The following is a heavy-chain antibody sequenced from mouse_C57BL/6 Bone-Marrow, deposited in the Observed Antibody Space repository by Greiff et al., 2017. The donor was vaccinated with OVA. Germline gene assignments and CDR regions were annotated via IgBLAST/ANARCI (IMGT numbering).Heavy chain of an antibody. D-gene: IGHD1-1*01. CDR2: IRNKTNGSTT. CDR3: ARYKGRVAVDYFDY. CDR1: GFTFTNYY. J-gene: IGHJ2*01. V-gene: IGHV7-3*01. Sequence: EVQRVESGGGLVQPGDSLSLSCAASGFTFTNYYMSWVRQPPGKALEWLAFIRNKTNGSTTEYSASVKGRFTISRDNSQSILYLQMSALRAEDSATYYCARYKGRVAVDYFDYWGQGTALTVSS.